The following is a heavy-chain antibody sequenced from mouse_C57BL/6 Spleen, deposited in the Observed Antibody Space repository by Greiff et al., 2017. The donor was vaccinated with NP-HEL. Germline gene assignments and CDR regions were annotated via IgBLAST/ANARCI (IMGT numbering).Heavy chain of an antibody. CDR3: AREITTVVARSYYAKDD. CDR1: GYTFTSYG. J-gene: IGHJ4*01. Sequence: VQGVESGAELARPGASVKLSCKASGYTFTSYGISWVKQRTGQGLEWIGEIYPRSGNTYYNEKFKGKATLTADKSSSTAYMELRSLTSEDSAVYFCAREITTVVARSYYAKDDWGQGTSVTVSS. CDR2: IYPRSGNT. V-gene: IGHV1-81*01. D-gene: IGHD1-1*01.